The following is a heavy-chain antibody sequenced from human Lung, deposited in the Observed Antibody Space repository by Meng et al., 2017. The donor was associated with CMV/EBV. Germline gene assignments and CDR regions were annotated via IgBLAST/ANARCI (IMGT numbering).Heavy chain of an antibody. Sequence: SISSDNYFWSWIRLPPGKGLEWVGYFRYSRDTYSIPSLQSRLTVTFDTSKNQFSLRLTSVTAADTAVYYCVRGLYYLAGDGYYYDFWGPGTLVTVSS. CDR1: SISSDNYF. J-gene: IGHJ4*02. V-gene: IGHV4-30-4*01. D-gene: IGHD2-21*01. CDR3: VRGLYYLAGDGYYYDF. CDR2: FRYSRDT.